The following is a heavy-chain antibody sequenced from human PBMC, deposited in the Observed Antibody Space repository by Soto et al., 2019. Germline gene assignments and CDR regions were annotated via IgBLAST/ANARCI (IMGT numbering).Heavy chain of an antibody. Sequence: QERLVQSGAEVRKPGSSVKVSCKVTGGTSTRYAINWVRQAPGQGLEWMGGIVPMFGTSKYAQKFQGRVTITADTSTNIAYMELRSLRSEATGVYYFNRGSEYDFLSGYLWGQGTLVSVSS. CDR2: IVPMFGTS. CDR1: GGTSTRYA. V-gene: IGHV1-69*06. CDR3: NRGSEYDFLSGYL. J-gene: IGHJ4*02. D-gene: IGHD3-3*01.